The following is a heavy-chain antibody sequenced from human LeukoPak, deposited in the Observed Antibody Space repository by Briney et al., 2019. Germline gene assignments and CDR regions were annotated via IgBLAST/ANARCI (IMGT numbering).Heavy chain of an antibody. D-gene: IGHD2-8*02. V-gene: IGHV4-39*01. CDR1: GGSISNTNSY. CDR2: IDYGEST. J-gene: IGHJ4*02. Sequence: SETLSLTCIVSGGSISNTNSYWGWIRQPPGKGLEWIGSIDYGESTYYNPSLKSQVTISVDTSRNQFSLKVRSVTAADTAVYSCARQVYQRRRGYCTGGNCRGIFDFWGQGSLVSVFS. CDR3: ARQVYQRRRGYCTGGNCRGIFDF.